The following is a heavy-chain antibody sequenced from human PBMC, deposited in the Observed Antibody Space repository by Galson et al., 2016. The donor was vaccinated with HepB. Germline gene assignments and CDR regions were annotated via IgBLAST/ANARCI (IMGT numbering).Heavy chain of an antibody. D-gene: IGHD3-10*01. V-gene: IGHV3-23*01. Sequence: SLRLSCAASGFNFGNYAMNWVRQAPGKGPEWVSSIKGGGASPKYADSVTGRFTISRDNTHNTLHLQMNSLRAEDTAVYYCVKDFYGSGSYFSVGHDHWGQGTLVTASS. CDR3: VKDFYGSGSYFSVGHDH. CDR2: IKGGGASP. J-gene: IGHJ4*02. CDR1: GFNFGNYA.